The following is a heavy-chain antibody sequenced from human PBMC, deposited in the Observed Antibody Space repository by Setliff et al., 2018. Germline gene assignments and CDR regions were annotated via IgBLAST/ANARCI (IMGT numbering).Heavy chain of an antibody. V-gene: IGHV1-18*01. Sequence: ASVKVSCKTSGYTFAAYGITWVRQAPGQGLEWMGWISGHNNKTKYAQKVQGRVTMTTDKSTSTAYMELKSLKSDDTAMYFCARGVAGASPNYYYMDAWGRGTTVTVSS. D-gene: IGHD6-19*01. J-gene: IGHJ6*03. CDR1: GYTFAAYG. CDR3: ARGVAGASPNYYYMDA. CDR2: ISGHNNKT.